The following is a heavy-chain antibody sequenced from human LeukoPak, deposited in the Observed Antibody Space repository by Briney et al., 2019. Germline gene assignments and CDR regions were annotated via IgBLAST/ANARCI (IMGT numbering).Heavy chain of an antibody. D-gene: IGHD1-1*01. CDR1: GLTLSSYA. V-gene: IGHV3-30-3*01. Sequence: GRSLRLSCAVSGLTLSSYAMHWVRPAPGKGLEWVAVISYDGSNKYYADSVKGRFPISRDNSENTLDLQMNGLRAEDTAVYYCARDPGTTGRRGNWFDPWGQGTLVTVSS. CDR2: ISYDGSNK. CDR3: ARDPGTTGRRGNWFDP. J-gene: IGHJ5*02.